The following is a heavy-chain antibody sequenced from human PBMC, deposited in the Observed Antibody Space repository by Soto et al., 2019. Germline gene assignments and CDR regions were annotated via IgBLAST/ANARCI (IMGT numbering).Heavy chain of an antibody. J-gene: IGHJ6*02. D-gene: IGHD3-9*01. Sequence: QVQLQESGPGLVKPSETLSLTCTVSSGSVSSGTYYWSWIRQPPGKGLEWIGYIHYSGRTNYNPSLKSRVTISADTSKNQFSLKLSSVTAADTAVYYCARGEYYDILTGPRDGMDVWGQGTTVTVSS. CDR3: ARGEYYDILTGPRDGMDV. CDR2: IHYSGRT. CDR1: SGSVSSGTYY. V-gene: IGHV4-61*01.